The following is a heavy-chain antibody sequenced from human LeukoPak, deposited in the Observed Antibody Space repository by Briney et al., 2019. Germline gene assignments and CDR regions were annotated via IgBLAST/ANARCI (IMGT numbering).Heavy chain of an antibody. J-gene: IGHJ4*02. CDR1: GFTFDDYA. V-gene: IGHV3-9*03. CDR3: AKDIKENSSGSDY. Sequence: RPGGSLRLSCAASGFTFDDYAMHWVRQAPGKGLEWVSGISWNSGSIGYADSVKGRFTISRDNAKNSLYLQMNSLRAEDMALYYCAKDIKENSSGSDYWGQGTLVTVSS. CDR2: ISWNSGSI. D-gene: IGHD6-19*01.